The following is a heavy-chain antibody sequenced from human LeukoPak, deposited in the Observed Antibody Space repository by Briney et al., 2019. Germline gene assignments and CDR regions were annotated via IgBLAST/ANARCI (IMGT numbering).Heavy chain of an antibody. D-gene: IGHD1-14*01. Sequence: GSLRLSCAASGFSTRTYSMGWVRQPPGKGLEWIGSIYYSGSTYYNPSLKSRVTISVDTSKNQFSLKLSSVTAADTAVYYCARQRKMMKTVDYWGQGTLVTVSS. CDR2: IYYSGST. CDR1: GFSTRTYS. V-gene: IGHV4-39*01. J-gene: IGHJ4*02. CDR3: ARQRKMMKTVDY.